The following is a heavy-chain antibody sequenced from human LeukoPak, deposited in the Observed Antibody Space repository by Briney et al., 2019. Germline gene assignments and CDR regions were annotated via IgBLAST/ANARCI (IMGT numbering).Heavy chain of an antibody. J-gene: IGHJ4*02. CDR1: GYTFTSYG. CDR3: ARAPLGSYLYPRYFDY. CDR2: IIPIFGTA. D-gene: IGHD3-16*02. Sequence: ASVKVSCKASGYTFTSYGISWVRQAPGQGLEWMGGIIPIFGTANYAQKFQGRVTITADKSTSTAYMELSSLRSEDTAVYYCARAPLGSYLYPRYFDYWGQGTLVTVSS. V-gene: IGHV1-69*06.